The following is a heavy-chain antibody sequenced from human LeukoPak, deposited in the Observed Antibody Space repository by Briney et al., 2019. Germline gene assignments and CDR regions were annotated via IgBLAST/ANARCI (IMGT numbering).Heavy chain of an antibody. CDR1: GFTFSDYY. V-gene: IGHV4-34*01. CDR2: INHSGST. Sequence: GSLRLSCAASGFTFSDYYMSWIRQPPGKGLEWIGEINHSGSTNYNPSLKSRVTISVDTSKNQFSLKLSSVTAADTAVYYCARVRSSGFSWDYWGQGILVTVSS. J-gene: IGHJ4*02. CDR3: ARVRSSGFSWDY. D-gene: IGHD3-22*01.